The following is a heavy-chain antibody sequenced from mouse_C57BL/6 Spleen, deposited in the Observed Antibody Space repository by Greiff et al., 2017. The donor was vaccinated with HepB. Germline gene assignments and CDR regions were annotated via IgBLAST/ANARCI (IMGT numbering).Heavy chain of an antibody. V-gene: IGHV1-69*01. CDR2: IDPSDSYT. D-gene: IGHD2-5*01. CDR3: AIGNYSNSFDY. Sequence: QVQLQQSGAELVMPGASVKLSCKASGYTFTSYWMHWVKQRPGQGLEWIGEIDPSDSYTNYNQKFKGKSTLTVDQSSSTAYMQLSSLTSEDSAVYYCAIGNYSNSFDYWGQGTTLTVSS. J-gene: IGHJ2*01. CDR1: GYTFTSYW.